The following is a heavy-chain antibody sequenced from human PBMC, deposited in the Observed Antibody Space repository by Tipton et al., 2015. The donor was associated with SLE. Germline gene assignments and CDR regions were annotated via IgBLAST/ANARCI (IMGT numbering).Heavy chain of an antibody. V-gene: IGHV4-61*01. CDR1: GDSFSSGSSS. Sequence: TLSLTCTVSGDSFSSGSSSWNWVRQPPGKGLEWIGSIYHSGNTYSNPSLKSRVTISVDTSKNQFSLKMSSVTAADTAVYYCARDTLGGLDYWGQGTLVTVSS. D-gene: IGHD7-27*01. J-gene: IGHJ4*02. CDR2: IYHSGNT. CDR3: ARDTLGGLDY.